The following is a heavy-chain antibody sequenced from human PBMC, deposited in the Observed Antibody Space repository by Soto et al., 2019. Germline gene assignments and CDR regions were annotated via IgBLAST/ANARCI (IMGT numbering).Heavy chain of an antibody. CDR3: ARKTDSIPSGGDV. J-gene: IGHJ6*04. CDR2: IYSGGDT. CDR1: GFAVRHNY. V-gene: IGHV3-53*04. D-gene: IGHD3-10*01. Sequence: GGSLRLSCTASGFAVRHNYMTWVRQAPGKGLEWVSLIYSGGDTAYADSVKGRFTISRHTSQNTLYLQMNSLRAEDTAVYYCARKTDSIPSGGDVWGKGTAVTVSS.